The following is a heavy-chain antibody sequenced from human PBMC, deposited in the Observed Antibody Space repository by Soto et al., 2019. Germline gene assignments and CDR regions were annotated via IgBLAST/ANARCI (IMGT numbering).Heavy chain of an antibody. V-gene: IGHV3-30*18. Sequence: GGSLRLSCAASGFTFSSYGMHWVRQAPGKGLEWVAVISYDGSNKYYADSVKGRFTISRDNSKNTLYLQMNSLGAEDTAVYYCAKDHLPDGYGIKNYWGQGTLVTVSS. D-gene: IGHD5-12*01. J-gene: IGHJ4*02. CDR1: GFTFSSYG. CDR2: ISYDGSNK. CDR3: AKDHLPDGYGIKNY.